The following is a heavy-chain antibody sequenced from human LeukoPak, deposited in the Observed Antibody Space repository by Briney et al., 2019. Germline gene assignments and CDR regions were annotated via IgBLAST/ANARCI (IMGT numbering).Heavy chain of an antibody. D-gene: IGHD3-22*01. CDR3: AKGVVVVITKKNNGDAFAV. V-gene: IGHV3-23*01. CDR1: GFTFSRYA. CDR2: VSGSGGDT. Sequence: GGSLRLSCAASGFTFSRYAMNWVRQAPGKGLEWVSAVSGSGGDTYYADSVKGRFTISRDNTKNSLYLQMNRLRAEDTAVYYCAKGVVVVITKKNNGDAFAVWGQGKTVTVSS. J-gene: IGHJ3*01.